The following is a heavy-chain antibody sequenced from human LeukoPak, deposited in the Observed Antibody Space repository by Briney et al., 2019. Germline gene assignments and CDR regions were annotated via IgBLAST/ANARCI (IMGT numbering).Heavy chain of an antibody. CDR2: IYTSGTT. CDR3: AKAPGRRGGTCAFDY. J-gene: IGHJ4*02. CDR1: GASMSNSF. V-gene: IGHV4-4*07. Sequence: SETLSLTCTVSGASMSNSFWSWIRQPAGKGLEWIGRIYTSGTTNYNPSLKSRVTLSVDTSNNQFSLKMTSVTAADTALYYCAKAPGRRGGTCAFDYWGQGTLVTVSS. D-gene: IGHD2-15*01.